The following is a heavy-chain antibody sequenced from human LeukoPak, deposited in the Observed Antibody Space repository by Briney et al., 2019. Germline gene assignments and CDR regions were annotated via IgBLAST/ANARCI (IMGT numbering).Heavy chain of an antibody. Sequence: PSHTLSLTCAVYGRSFSGYYWSWIPHPPREGLEWIGEINNSGSTNSNPSLKSRVTISVDTSKNQFSLKLSSVTAADTAVYYCARGRVVVVAASYYYGMDVWGQGTTVTVSS. CDR3: ARGRVVVVAASYYYGMDV. CDR1: GRSFSGYY. V-gene: IGHV4-34*01. J-gene: IGHJ6*02. D-gene: IGHD2-15*01. CDR2: INNSGST.